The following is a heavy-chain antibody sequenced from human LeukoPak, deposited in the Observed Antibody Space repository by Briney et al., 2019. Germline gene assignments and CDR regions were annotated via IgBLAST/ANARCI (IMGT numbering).Heavy chain of an antibody. J-gene: IGHJ4*02. Sequence: GESLKISCKGSGYSFTSYWIGWVRQMPGKGLEWMGIIYPSDSDTRYSPSFQGQVAISADKSISTPYLQWSSLKASDTAMYYCARQDSNYHADYWGQGTLVTVSS. CDR1: GYSFTSYW. D-gene: IGHD4-11*01. CDR2: IYPSDSDT. V-gene: IGHV5-51*01. CDR3: ARQDSNYHADY.